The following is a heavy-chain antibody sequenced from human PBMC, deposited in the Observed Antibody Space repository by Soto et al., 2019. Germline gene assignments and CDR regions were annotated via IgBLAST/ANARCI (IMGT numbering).Heavy chain of an antibody. CDR2: INSNSNYR. Sequence: EEQLVESGGGLAKPGGSLRLSCAASGFSFSTYTMIWVRQAPGKGLEWISSINSNSNYRYYADSVKGRFTISRDNARNSLSLQMNSLRVEDTAVYYCARDRQKWVVEGPVGACWGQGTQVTVSS. J-gene: IGHJ4*02. D-gene: IGHD6-19*01. V-gene: IGHV3-21*02. CDR3: ARDRQKWVVEGPVGAC. CDR1: GFSFSTYT.